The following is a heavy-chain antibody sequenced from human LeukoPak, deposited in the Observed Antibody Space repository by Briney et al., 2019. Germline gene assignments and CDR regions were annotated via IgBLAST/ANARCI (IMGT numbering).Heavy chain of an antibody. V-gene: IGHV4-34*01. CDR2: INHSGST. Sequence: PSETLSLTCAVYGGSFSGYYWSWIRQPPGKGLEWIGEINHSGSTNYNPSLKSRVTISVDTSKNQFSLKLSSVTAADTAVYYCARSYSGGYYFDYWGQGTLVTVSS. CDR3: ARSYSGGYYFDY. J-gene: IGHJ4*02. D-gene: IGHD1-26*01. CDR1: GGSFSGYY.